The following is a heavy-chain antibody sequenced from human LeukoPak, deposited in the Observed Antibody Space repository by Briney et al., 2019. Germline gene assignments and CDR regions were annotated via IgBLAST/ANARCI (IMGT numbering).Heavy chain of an antibody. Sequence: PGGSLRLSCAASGFTFSSYAMTWVRQAPGKGLEWVSGISGSGGSTYYADSVKGRFTISRDNSKNTLYLQMNSLRAEDTAVYYCAKEWGRYCGGDCYHFDYWGQGTLVTVSS. J-gene: IGHJ4*02. CDR3: AKEWGRYCGGDCYHFDY. CDR2: ISGSGGST. CDR1: GFTFSSYA. V-gene: IGHV3-23*01. D-gene: IGHD2-21*02.